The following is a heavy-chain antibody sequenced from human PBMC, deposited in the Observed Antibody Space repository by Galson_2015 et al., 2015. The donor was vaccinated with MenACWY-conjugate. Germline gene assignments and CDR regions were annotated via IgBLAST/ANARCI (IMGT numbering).Heavy chain of an antibody. CDR2: IKQDGNDK. Sequence: SLRLSCAASGFTLSSYWMSWARQAPGKGLEWVASIKQDGNDKEYLDSVKGRFTISRDNARNSLYLQMNSLRAEYTAIYYCAGGPRRQLPGFDFDYWGQGTLVTVSS. CDR3: AGGPRRQLPGFDFDY. V-gene: IGHV3-7*03. CDR1: GFTLSSYW. J-gene: IGHJ4*02. D-gene: IGHD1-7*01.